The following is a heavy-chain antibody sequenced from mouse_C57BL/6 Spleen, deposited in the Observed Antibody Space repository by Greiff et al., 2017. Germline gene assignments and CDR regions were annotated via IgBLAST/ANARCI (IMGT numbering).Heavy chain of an antibody. Sequence: QVHVKQSGPGLVQPSQSLSITCTVSGFSLTSYGVHWVRQSPGKGLEWLGVIWSGGSTDYNAAFISRLSISKDNSKSQVFFKMNSLQADDTAIYYCARMEIYYGNYYFDYWGQGTTLTVSS. CDR3: ARMEIYYGNYYFDY. V-gene: IGHV2-2*01. CDR1: GFSLTSYG. D-gene: IGHD2-1*01. CDR2: IWSGGST. J-gene: IGHJ2*01.